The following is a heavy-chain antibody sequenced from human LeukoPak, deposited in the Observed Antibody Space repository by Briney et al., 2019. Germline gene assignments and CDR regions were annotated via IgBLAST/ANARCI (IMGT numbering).Heavy chain of an antibody. CDR3: AKSGGYGLIDY. CDR1: GGSISSSSYY. J-gene: IGHJ4*02. D-gene: IGHD1-26*01. Sequence: SETLSLTCTVSGGSISSSSYYWGWIRQPPGKGLEWIGSIYYSGSTYYNPPLESRVTISIDTSKNQFSLKLNSVTAADTAMYYCAKSGGYGLIDYWGQGTLVTVSS. CDR2: IYYSGST. V-gene: IGHV4-39*01.